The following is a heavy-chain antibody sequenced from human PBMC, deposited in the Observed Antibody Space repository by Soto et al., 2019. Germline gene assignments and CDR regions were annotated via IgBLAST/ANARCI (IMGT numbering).Heavy chain of an antibody. CDR3: ARVPGGEYGSGSYSNWFDP. J-gene: IGHJ5*02. V-gene: IGHV4-31*03. CDR1: GGSISSGGYY. CDR2: IYYSGST. D-gene: IGHD3-10*01. Sequence: TQSLTCTVSGGSISSGGYYWSWIRQHPGKGLEWIGYIYYSGSTYYNPSLKSRVTISVDTSKNQFSLKLSSVTAADTAVYYCARVPGGEYGSGSYSNWFDPWGQGTLVTVSS.